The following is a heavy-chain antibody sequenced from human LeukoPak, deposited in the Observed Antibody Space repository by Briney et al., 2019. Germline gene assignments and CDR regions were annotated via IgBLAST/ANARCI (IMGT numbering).Heavy chain of an antibody. Sequence: GVSLRLSCVASGFTFSTYSMNWVRQAPGKGLEWVSSISSSSSYKYYADPEKGRFTISRDNAKNSLYLQMNSLRAEDTAVYYCARDSGKWLPTDYWGQGTLVTVSS. D-gene: IGHD6-19*01. CDR1: GFTFSTYS. CDR2: ISSSSSYK. CDR3: ARDSGKWLPTDY. V-gene: IGHV3-21*01. J-gene: IGHJ4*02.